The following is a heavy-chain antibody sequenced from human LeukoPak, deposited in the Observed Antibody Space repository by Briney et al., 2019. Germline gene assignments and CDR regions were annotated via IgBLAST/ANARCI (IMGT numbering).Heavy chain of an antibody. J-gene: IGHJ3*02. V-gene: IGHV4-61*02. D-gene: IGHD4-17*01. CDR3: ARGQATVTTSASFDI. CDR2: IYTSGST. Sequence: SETLSLTCTVSGGSISSGSYYWSWIRQPAGKGLEWIGRIYTSGSTNYNPSLKSRVTISVDTSKNQFSLKLSSVTAADTAVYYCARGQATVTTSASFDIWGQGTMVTVSS. CDR1: GGSISSGSYY.